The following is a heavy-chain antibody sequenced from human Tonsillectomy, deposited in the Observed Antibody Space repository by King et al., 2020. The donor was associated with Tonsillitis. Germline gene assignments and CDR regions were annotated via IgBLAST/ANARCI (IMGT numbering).Heavy chain of an antibody. CDR3: ASHYCGGDCYPIAAFFDF. CDR1: GGSISSTSYY. V-gene: IGHV4-39*01. J-gene: IGHJ4*02. D-gene: IGHD2-21*02. Sequence: QLQESGPGLVKPSETLSLTCTVSGGSISSTSYYWGWIRQPPGKGLDGIGIIYYSGSTYYNPSLKSRVTISVDTSKNQFSLRLRSVTAADTAVYYCASHYCGGDCYPIAAFFDFWGQGTLVTVSS. CDR2: IYYSGST.